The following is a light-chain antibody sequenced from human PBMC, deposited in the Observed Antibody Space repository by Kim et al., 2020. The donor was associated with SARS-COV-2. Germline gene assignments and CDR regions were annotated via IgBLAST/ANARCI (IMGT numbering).Light chain of an antibody. CDR1: SGSIAGNV. CDR2: EDI. CDR3: QSYDRTTVI. Sequence: GKTVTISCARSSGSIAGNVVQWYQQRPGSAPTNVIYEDIQRPSGVPDRFSGSIDSSSNSASLTISGLRTEDEATYYCQSYDRTTVIFGGGTQLTVL. J-gene: IGLJ2*01. V-gene: IGLV6-57*03.